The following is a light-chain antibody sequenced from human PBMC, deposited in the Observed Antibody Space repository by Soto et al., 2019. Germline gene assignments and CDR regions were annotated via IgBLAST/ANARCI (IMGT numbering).Light chain of an antibody. J-gene: IGKJ2*01. V-gene: IGKV1-5*03. Sequence: DIQMTQSPSTLSASVGDGVTITCRASQSIGSGLAWYQQKPGKAPKLLIYKATNLQTGVPSRFSGSGSGTDFSLTISSLQPVDSATYYCQHYTDFHYTFGQGTKAEI. CDR1: QSIGSG. CDR2: KAT. CDR3: QHYTDFHYT.